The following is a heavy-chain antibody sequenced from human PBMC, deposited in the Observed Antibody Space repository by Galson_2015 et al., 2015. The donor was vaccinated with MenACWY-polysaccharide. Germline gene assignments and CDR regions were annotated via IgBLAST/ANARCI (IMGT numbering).Heavy chain of an antibody. Sequence: SLRLSCAASGFSVSSNYVSWVRQAPGKGLEWVSVIYSGGNTYYADSVKGRFTISRDNPKNTLYLQMNSLRAEDTAVYYCAKSSTWSNFFETWGQGTLVTVSS. V-gene: IGHV3-53*01. CDR1: GFSVSSNY. CDR3: AKSSTWSNFFET. J-gene: IGHJ4*02. D-gene: IGHD2/OR15-2a*01. CDR2: IYSGGNT.